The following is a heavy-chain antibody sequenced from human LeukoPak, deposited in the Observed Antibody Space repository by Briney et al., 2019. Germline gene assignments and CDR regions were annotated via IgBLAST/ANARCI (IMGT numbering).Heavy chain of an antibody. CDR1: TFSFSNYA. CDR3: AKSYTPRAYEIDS. V-gene: IGHV3-30*02. J-gene: IGHJ4*02. CDR2: IRYDGNNK. Sequence: TGGSLRLSCAASTFSFSNYAMHWVRQAPGKGLEWVAFIRYDGNNKYYAESVKGRFTISRDNSKNTLYLQMNSLRAEDTAVYYCAKSYTPRAYEIDSWGQGTLVTVSS. D-gene: IGHD3-16*01.